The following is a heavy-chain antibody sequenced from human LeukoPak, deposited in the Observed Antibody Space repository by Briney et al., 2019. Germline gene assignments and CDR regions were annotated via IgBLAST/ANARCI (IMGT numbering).Heavy chain of an antibody. Sequence: GGSLRLSCAASGFTFSSYAMSWVRQAPGKGLEWVSAISGSGGSTYYADSVKGRFTISRDNSKNTLYLQMNSLRAEDTAVYYCATRPSGEILRFLEWPLPRYFALCGRGTLVTVSS. D-gene: IGHD3-3*01. CDR2: ISGSGGST. V-gene: IGHV3-23*01. CDR3: ATRPSGEILRFLEWPLPRYFAL. J-gene: IGHJ2*01. CDR1: GFTFSSYA.